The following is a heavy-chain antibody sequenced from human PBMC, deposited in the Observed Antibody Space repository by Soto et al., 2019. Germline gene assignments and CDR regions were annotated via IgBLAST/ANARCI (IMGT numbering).Heavy chain of an antibody. CDR2: FYYSGTT. CDR1: GGSVSSNSYY. D-gene: IGHD2-2*01. Sequence: TLSLTCIVSGGSVSSNSYYWGWIRQPPGKGLEWIGSFYYSGTTYYNPSLKSRVTILVDTSKNQFPLKLNSVTAADTAVHYCVRHGSNIPARVDYWGQGTLVTVSS. CDR3: VRHGSNIPARVDY. J-gene: IGHJ4*02. V-gene: IGHV4-39*01.